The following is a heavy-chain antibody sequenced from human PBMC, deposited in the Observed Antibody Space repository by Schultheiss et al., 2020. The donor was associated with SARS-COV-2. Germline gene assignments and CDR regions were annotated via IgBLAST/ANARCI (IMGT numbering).Heavy chain of an antibody. Sequence: GGSLRLSCAASGFTFSSYAMSWVRQAPGKGLEWVSGISWNSGSIGYADSVKGRFTISRDNAKNSLYLQMNSLRAEDTAVYYCARDSDTAMVALVYWGQGTLVTVSS. CDR1: GFTFSSYA. D-gene: IGHD5-18*01. CDR3: ARDSDTAMVALVY. CDR2: ISWNSGSI. J-gene: IGHJ4*02. V-gene: IGHV3-9*01.